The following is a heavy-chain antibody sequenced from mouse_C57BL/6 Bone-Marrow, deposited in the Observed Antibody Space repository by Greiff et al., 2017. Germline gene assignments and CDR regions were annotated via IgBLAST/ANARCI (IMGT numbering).Heavy chain of an antibody. J-gene: IGHJ2*01. V-gene: IGHV1-22*01. CDR1: GYTFTDYN. CDR2: INPNNGGT. CDR3: ARPFTTLVASYRYFDY. D-gene: IGHD1-1*01. Sequence: VQLQQSGPELVKPGASVKMSCKASGYTFTDYNMHWVKQSHGKSLEWIGYINPNNGGTSYNQKFKGKATLTVNKSSITAYMELRSLTSEDSAVYYCARPFTTLVASYRYFDYWGQGTTLTVSS.